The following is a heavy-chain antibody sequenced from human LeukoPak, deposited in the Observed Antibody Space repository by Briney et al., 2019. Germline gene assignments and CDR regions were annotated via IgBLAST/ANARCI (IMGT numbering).Heavy chain of an antibody. J-gene: IGHJ5*02. Sequence: PGGSLRLSCAASGFTFSSYWMSWVRQAPGKGLEWVANIKQDGSEKYYVDSVKGRFTISRDNAKNSLYLQMNSLRAEDTAVYYRVRDDCSSISCYHNWFDPWGQGTLVTVSS. D-gene: IGHD2-2*01. V-gene: IGHV3-7*01. CDR3: VRDDCSSISCYHNWFDP. CDR2: IKQDGSEK. CDR1: GFTFSSYW.